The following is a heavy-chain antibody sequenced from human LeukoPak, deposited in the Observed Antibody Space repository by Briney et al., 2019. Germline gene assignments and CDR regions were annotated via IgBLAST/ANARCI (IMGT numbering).Heavy chain of an antibody. CDR2: INNDGSDT. CDR3: ARGSSGPDL. Sequence: GGSLRLSCAASGFTFSGHWMHWVRQAPGKGLVWVSRINNDGSDTVYADSVKGRFTISRDNAKNTLYLQMNSLRAEDTAVYYCARGSSGPDLWGQGTLVTVSS. CDR1: GFTFSGHW. J-gene: IGHJ5*02. V-gene: IGHV3-74*01.